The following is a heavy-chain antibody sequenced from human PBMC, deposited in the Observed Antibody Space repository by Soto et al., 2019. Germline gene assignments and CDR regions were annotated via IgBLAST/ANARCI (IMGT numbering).Heavy chain of an antibody. D-gene: IGHD5-12*01. CDR1: GFTLSSYG. CDR2: VNIDGGT. J-gene: IGHJ2*01. Sequence: PGGSLRLSCAASGFTLSSYGIYWVRQAPGTGLVWVSRVNIDGGTTYADSVKGRFTISRDDAKHTVHLQMYSLTAEDTAVYYCARSVGSGNIQWHLDLWGRGTLVTVSS. V-gene: IGHV3-74*01. CDR3: ARSVGSGNIQWHLDL.